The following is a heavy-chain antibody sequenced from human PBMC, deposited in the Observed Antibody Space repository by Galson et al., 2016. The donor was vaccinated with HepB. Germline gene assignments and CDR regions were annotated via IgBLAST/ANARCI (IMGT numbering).Heavy chain of an antibody. CDR1: GGSISSDYY. CDR2: IYSSEDT. CDR3: ATGIVVAGKYYYHYMDV. D-gene: IGHD6-19*01. J-gene: IGHJ6*03. Sequence: SETLSLTCIVSGGSISSDYYWGWIRQPPGRGLEWIGSIYSSEDTYYNPSPKSRVTISVDTPKNQFSLRLDSVTAADTGMYYCATGIVVAGKYYYHYMDVWGKGTTVTVSS. V-gene: IGHV4-39*01.